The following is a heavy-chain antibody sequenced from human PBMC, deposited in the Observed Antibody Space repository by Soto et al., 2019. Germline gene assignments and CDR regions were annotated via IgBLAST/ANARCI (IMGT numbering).Heavy chain of an antibody. J-gene: IGHJ4*02. CDR2: ISYDGSNK. Sequence: GGSLRLSCAASGFTFSSYAMHWVRQAPGKGLEWVAVISYDGSNKYYADSVKGRFTISRDNSKNTLYLQMNSLRAEDTAVYYCARAYGIRDYWGQGTLVTVSS. CDR1: GFTFSSYA. D-gene: IGHD2-21*01. V-gene: IGHV3-30-3*01. CDR3: ARAYGIRDY.